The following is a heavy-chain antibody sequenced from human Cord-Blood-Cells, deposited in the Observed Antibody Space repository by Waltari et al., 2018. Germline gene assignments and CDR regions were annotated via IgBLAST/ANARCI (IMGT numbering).Heavy chain of an antibody. V-gene: IGHV3-30*18. D-gene: IGHD1-7*01. CDR1: GFTFSSYG. J-gene: IGHJ4*02. CDR2: IPYDGSNK. CDR3: AKSSTGTTDY. Sequence: QVQLVESGGGVVQPGRSLRLSCAASGFTFSSYGMPWVRQAPGKGLEWVAVIPYDGSNKYYADSVKGRFTISRDNSKNTLYLQMNSLRAEDTAVYYCAKSSTGTTDYWGQGTLVTVSS.